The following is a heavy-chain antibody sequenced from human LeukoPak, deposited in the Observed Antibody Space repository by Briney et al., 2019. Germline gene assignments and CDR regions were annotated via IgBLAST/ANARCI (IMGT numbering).Heavy chain of an antibody. CDR3: ARGRSITLLRGVAMSDGFDI. CDR1: GLTFSSYE. Sequence: GGSLRLSCAASGLTFSSYEMNWVRQAPGKGLEWVSFTDTSGNYIYYGDSVKGRFTISRDNARNLLFLQMNGLRAEDTAVYYCARGRSITLLRGVAMSDGFDIWGQGAMVAVSS. V-gene: IGHV3-21*06. J-gene: IGHJ3*02. CDR2: TDTSGNYI. D-gene: IGHD3-10*01.